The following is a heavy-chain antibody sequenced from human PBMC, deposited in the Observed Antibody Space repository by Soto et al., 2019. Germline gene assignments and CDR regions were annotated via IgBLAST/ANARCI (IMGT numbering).Heavy chain of an antibody. D-gene: IGHD6-13*01. CDR2: FDPEDGET. V-gene: IGHV1-24*01. J-gene: IGHJ4*02. CDR3: AARLRRHGTRYYFDF. Sequence: ASVKVSCKVFGYIVTELSMHWVRQAAGKGLEWMGGFDPEDGETIYAQKFQGRVTMAEDTSTDTAYMELSSLRSEDTAVYYCAARLRRHGTRYYFDFWGQGTLVTVSS. CDR1: GYIVTELS.